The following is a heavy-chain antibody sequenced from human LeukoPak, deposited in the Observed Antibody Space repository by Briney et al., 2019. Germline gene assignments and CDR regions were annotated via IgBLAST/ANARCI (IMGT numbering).Heavy chain of an antibody. D-gene: IGHD2-15*01. CDR1: GGSISSYY. CDR2: IYYSGST. J-gene: IGHJ6*02. V-gene: IGHV4-59*01. CDR3: ARVVCGGSCYSSYGMDV. Sequence: SETLSLTCTVSGGSISSYYWSWIRQPPGKGLEWIGYIYYSGSTNYNPSLKSRVTISVDTSKNQFSLKLSSVTAADTAVYYCARVVCGGSCYSSYGMDVWAQGTTVTVSS.